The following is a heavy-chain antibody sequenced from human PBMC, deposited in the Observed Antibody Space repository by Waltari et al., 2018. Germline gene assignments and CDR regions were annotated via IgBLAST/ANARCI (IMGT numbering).Heavy chain of an antibody. CDR2: IYHSGST. CDR1: GYFISSGYS. V-gene: IGHV4-38-2*02. J-gene: IGHJ5*02. Sequence: QVQLQESGPGLVKPSETLSLTCAVSGYFISSGYSWGWLRQPPGKGLEWIGSIYHSGSTYNNPSLKSRVTISVDTSKNQFSLKLSSVTAADTAVYYCARDADCSSTSCYGFGLDPWGQGTLVTVSS. CDR3: ARDADCSSTSCYGFGLDP. D-gene: IGHD2-2*01.